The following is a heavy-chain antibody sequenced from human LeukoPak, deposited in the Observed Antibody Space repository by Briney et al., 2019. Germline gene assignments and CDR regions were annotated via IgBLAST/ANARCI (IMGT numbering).Heavy chain of an antibody. Sequence: PSETLSLTCAVYGGSFSGYYWSWIRQPPGKGLEWIGEINHSGSTNYNPSPKSRVTISVDTSKNQFSLKLSSVTAADTAVYYCARGDSSGYDRRGNWFDPWGQGTLVTVSS. V-gene: IGHV4-34*01. CDR3: ARGDSSGYDRRGNWFDP. CDR1: GGSFSGYY. CDR2: INHSGST. J-gene: IGHJ5*02. D-gene: IGHD5-12*01.